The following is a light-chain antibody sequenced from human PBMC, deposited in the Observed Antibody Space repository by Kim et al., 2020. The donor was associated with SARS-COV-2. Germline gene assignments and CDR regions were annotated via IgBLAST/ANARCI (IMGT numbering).Light chain of an antibody. CDR3: QAWDSSTEVV. CDR2: QDS. Sequence: VSPGQTASITCSGDKWVDKYACWYQQKPGQSPVLVIYQDSKRPSGIPERFSGSNSGNTATLTISGTQAMDEADYYCQAWDSSTEVVFGGGTQLTVL. CDR1: KWVDKY. V-gene: IGLV3-1*01. J-gene: IGLJ2*01.